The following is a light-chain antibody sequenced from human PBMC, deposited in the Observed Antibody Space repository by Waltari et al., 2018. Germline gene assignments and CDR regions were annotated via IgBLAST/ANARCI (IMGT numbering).Light chain of an antibody. J-gene: IGLJ3*02. CDR2: DVS. Sequence: QSALTQPPSASGSPGQSATISCTGTGGDVGSYNYDSWYQQEPGNGPKLIIYDVSKRPSGVPDRFSGSKSGNTASLTVSGLQAEDEADYYCCSYAGSSNSVFGGGTKLTVL. CDR1: GGDVGSYNY. V-gene: IGLV2-8*01. CDR3: CSYAGSSNSV.